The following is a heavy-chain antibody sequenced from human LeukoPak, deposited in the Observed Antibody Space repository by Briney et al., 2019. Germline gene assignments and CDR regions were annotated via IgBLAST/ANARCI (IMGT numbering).Heavy chain of an antibody. V-gene: IGHV4-59*01. Sequence: SETLSLTCTIPGGSFSTYFWSWIRQSPEKGLEWLGYIFYTGGTTYNPSLQSRLTISLDTSKNQFSLRLTSVTAADTAVYYCARTGTSGSYSDSWGRGIQVTVSS. CDR2: IFYTGGT. CDR1: GGSFSTYF. D-gene: IGHD3-10*01. CDR3: ARTGTSGSYSDS. J-gene: IGHJ4*02.